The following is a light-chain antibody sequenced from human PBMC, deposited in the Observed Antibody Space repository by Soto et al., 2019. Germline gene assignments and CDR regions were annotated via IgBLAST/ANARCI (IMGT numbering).Light chain of an antibody. Sequence: EIVLTHSPGTLSLSPGERATLSCRASLTVSDNYLAWYQQKAGQAPRLVIYGASSRATGIPDRFSASGSGTDFTLTISRLEPEDFAVYYCRQYSTSPLTFGQGTKVEVK. CDR1: LTVSDNY. J-gene: IGKJ1*01. CDR3: RQYSTSPLT. V-gene: IGKV3-20*01. CDR2: GAS.